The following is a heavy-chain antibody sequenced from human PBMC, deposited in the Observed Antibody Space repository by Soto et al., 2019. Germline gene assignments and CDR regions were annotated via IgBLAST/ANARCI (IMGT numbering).Heavy chain of an antibody. J-gene: IGHJ4*02. V-gene: IGHV4-34*01. D-gene: IGHD4-17*01. CDR2: INHSGST. Sequence: PSETLSLTCAVYGGSFSGYYWSWIRQPPGKGLEWIGEINHSGSTNYNPSLKSRVTISVDTSKNQFSLKLSSVTAADPAVYYCARFQVDYGDYVYDYWGQGTMVTVYS. CDR1: GGSFSGYY. CDR3: ARFQVDYGDYVYDY.